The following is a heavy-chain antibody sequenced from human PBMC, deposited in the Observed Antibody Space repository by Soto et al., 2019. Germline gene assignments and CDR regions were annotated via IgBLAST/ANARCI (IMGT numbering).Heavy chain of an antibody. CDR3: ARGAPGPIPNSYFDF. V-gene: IGHV4-39*01. CDR1: GGSISNTSYY. J-gene: IGHJ4*02. D-gene: IGHD3-16*01. CDR2: IYFSGTA. Sequence: LQLQESGPGLVKPSETLSLTCSVSGGSISNTSYYWGWIRQSPGKGLEWLGNIYFSGTAYYTPSLRSRVTMSVDTSKNQFSLKFNSMTAADTGVYYCARGAPGPIPNSYFDFWGQGTLVTVSS.